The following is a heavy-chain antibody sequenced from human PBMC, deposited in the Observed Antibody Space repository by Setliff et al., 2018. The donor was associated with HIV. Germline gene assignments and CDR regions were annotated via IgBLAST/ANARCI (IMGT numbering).Heavy chain of an antibody. D-gene: IGHD1-26*01. V-gene: IGHV4-59*02. CDR1: GGSVSSYH. CDR2: LYYSGST. J-gene: IGHJ6*03. CDR3: ARAMGANWSYYYYMDV. Sequence: SETLSLTCTVSGGSVSSYHWTWIRQPPGKGLEWIGYLYYSGSTYYNPSLKSRVTISIDTSKKQLSLKLNSVTAADTAVYYCARAMGANWSYYYYMDVWGKGTTVTSP.